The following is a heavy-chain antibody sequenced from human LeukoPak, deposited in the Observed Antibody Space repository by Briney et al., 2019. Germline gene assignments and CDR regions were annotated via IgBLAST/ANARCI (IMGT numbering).Heavy chain of an antibody. J-gene: IGHJ3*02. Sequence: ASVKVSCKASGYTFTSYGINWVRQAPGQGLEWMGWVSAYNGNTNYAQKLQGRVTMTTDTSTSTAYMELRSLRSDDTAVYYCARVGLRITMIVVVISAFDIWGQGTMVTVSS. CDR2: VSAYNGNT. D-gene: IGHD3-22*01. CDR1: GYTFTSYG. V-gene: IGHV1-18*01. CDR3: ARVGLRITMIVVVISAFDI.